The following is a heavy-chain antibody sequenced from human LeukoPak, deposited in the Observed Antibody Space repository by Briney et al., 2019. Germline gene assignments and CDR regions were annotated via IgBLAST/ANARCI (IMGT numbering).Heavy chain of an antibody. CDR3: ARDWVEVELYYFDY. CDR1: GFTFSSYS. D-gene: IGHD1-1*01. J-gene: IGHJ4*02. V-gene: IGHV3-48*01. Sequence: GGSLRLSCAASGFTFSSYSMNWVRQAPGKGLEWVSYISSSSSTIYYADSVKGRFTISRDNAKNSLYLQMNSLRAEDTAVYYCARDWVEVELYYFDYWGQGTLVTVSS. CDR2: ISSSSSTI.